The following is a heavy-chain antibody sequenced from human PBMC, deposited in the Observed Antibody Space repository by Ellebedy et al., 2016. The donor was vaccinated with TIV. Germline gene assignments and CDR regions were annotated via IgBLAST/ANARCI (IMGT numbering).Heavy chain of an antibody. V-gene: IGHV3-21*04. D-gene: IGHD3-10*01. J-gene: IGHJ4*02. CDR3: AKEKDIGKPFDY. Sequence: GGSLRLSCAASGFTFSSYSMNWVRQAPGKGLEWVSSISSSSSYIYYADSVKGRFTISRDNSKNALYLQLNSLRVEDTAVYYCAKEKDIGKPFDYWGQGTLVTVSS. CDR1: GFTFSSYS. CDR2: ISSSSSYI.